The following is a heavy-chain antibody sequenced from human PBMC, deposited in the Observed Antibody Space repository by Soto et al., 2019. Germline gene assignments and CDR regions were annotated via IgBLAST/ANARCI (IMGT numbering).Heavy chain of an antibody. D-gene: IGHD3-16*01. Sequence: PGGSLRLSCAASGLTFSSFWMHWVRQAPGEGLVWVSRISGDGRSISYADSVRGRFTISRDNAKNTLYLQMNSLSAEDTAVYYCEFFNLYGFHHYRLAVCGQGTTVPVSS. J-gene: IGHJ6*02. CDR3: EFFNLYGFHHYRLAV. CDR1: GLTFSSFW. CDR2: ISGDGRSI. V-gene: IGHV3-74*01.